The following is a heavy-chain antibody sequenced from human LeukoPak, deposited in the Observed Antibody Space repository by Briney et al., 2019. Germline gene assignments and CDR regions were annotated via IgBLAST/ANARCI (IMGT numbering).Heavy chain of an antibody. Sequence: ASVKVSCKASGYTCTSYGISWVRPAPGQGLEWVGWISAYNGNTKYAQHLQGRVTMTTDTSTSTAYMELRSLRSDDTAVYYCARALGAIYSSWSPFDYWGQGTLVTVSS. CDR2: ISAYNGNT. CDR3: ARALGAIYSSWSPFDY. CDR1: GYTCTSYG. J-gene: IGHJ4*02. D-gene: IGHD6-13*01. V-gene: IGHV1-18*01.